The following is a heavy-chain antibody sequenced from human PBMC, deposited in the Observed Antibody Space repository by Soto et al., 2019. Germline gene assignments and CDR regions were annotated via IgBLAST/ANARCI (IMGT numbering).Heavy chain of an antibody. CDR3: ARDYTMVRGVQPHY. CDR1: GYTFTGYY. J-gene: IGHJ4*02. Sequence: XSVKESCEASGYTFTGYYMHWVRQAPGQGLEWMGWINPNSGGTNYAQKFQGRVTMTRDTSISTAYMELSRLRSDDTAVYYCARDYTMVRGVQPHYWGQGTLVTVSS. V-gene: IGHV1-2*02. D-gene: IGHD3-10*01. CDR2: INPNSGGT.